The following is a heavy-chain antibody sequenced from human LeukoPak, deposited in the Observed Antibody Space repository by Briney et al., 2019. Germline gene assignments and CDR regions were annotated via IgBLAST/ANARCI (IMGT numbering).Heavy chain of an antibody. V-gene: IGHV4-30-2*01. CDR2: IYHSGST. Sequence: SQTLSLTCTVSGGSISSGGYYWSWLRQPPGKGLEWIGYIYHSGSTYYNPSLKSRVTISVDRSKNQFSLKLSSVTAADTAVYYCARGAFDIVVVPAVHDAFDIWGQGTMVTVSS. CDR3: ARGAFDIVVVPAVHDAFDI. D-gene: IGHD2-2*01. J-gene: IGHJ3*02. CDR1: GGSISSGGYY.